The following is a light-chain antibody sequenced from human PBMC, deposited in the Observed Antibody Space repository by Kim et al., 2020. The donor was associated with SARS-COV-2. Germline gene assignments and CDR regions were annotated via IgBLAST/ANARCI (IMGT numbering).Light chain of an antibody. CDR3: QAWDRTTAV. CDR2: QDT. V-gene: IGLV3-1*01. CDR1: NLGDTY. Sequence: SYELTQPPSVSVSPGQTASITCSGDNLGDTYVSWYQQKPDQSPVLVIYQDTKRPSGIPERFSGSNSGNTATLTISGTQAVDEAYYFCQAWDRTTAVFGGGTKLTVL. J-gene: IGLJ3*02.